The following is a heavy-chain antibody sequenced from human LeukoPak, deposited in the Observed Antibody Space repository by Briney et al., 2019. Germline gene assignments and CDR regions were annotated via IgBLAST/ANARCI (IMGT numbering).Heavy chain of an antibody. Sequence: HGESLKISCKGSGYSFTTYWIDWVRQMPGKGLEWMGIIYPGDSDTRYSPSFQGQVTISADKSISTAYLQWSSLKASDTAMYYCARSEMATVLSQDYWGQGTLVTVSS. D-gene: IGHD5-24*01. CDR1: GYSFTTYW. V-gene: IGHV5-51*01. J-gene: IGHJ4*02. CDR3: ARSEMATVLSQDY. CDR2: IYPGDSDT.